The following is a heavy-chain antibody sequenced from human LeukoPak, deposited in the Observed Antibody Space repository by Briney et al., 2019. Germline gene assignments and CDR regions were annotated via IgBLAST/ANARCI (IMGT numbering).Heavy chain of an antibody. Sequence: GGSLRLSCAASGLTFSRYWMSWVRQAPGKGLERVASVKQDGSEKYYVDSVKGRFTISRDNAKNSLSLQMNSLRAEDTAVYYCARRNIAVAGDYHYNYMDVWGRGTTVTVSS. D-gene: IGHD6-13*01. CDR1: GLTFSRYW. V-gene: IGHV3-7*01. CDR3: ARRNIAVAGDYHYNYMDV. J-gene: IGHJ6*03. CDR2: VKQDGSEK.